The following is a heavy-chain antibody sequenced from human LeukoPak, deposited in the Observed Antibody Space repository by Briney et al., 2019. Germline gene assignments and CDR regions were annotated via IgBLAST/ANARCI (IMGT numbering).Heavy chain of an antibody. CDR1: GYTFTTYG. V-gene: IGHV1-18*01. CDR3: ARKGGSGNAFDI. D-gene: IGHD3-10*01. Sequence: ASVKVSCKASGYTFTTYGITWVRQAPGQGLEWMGWISTYFGNTNYAQNLQGRVTMTTDTSTTTAYMELRSLRSDDTAMYYCARKGGSGNAFDIWGQGTMVTVSS. CDR2: ISTYFGNT. J-gene: IGHJ3*02.